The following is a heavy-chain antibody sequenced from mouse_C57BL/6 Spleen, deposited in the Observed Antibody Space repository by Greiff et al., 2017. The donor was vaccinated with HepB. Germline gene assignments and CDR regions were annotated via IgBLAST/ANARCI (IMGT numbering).Heavy chain of an antibody. Sequence: EVKLQESGAELVRPGASVKLSCTASGFNIKDDYMHWVQQRPEQGLEWIGWIDPENGDTEYASKFQGKATITADTSSNTAYLQLSSLTSEDTAVYYCTKDYYGSSYGYFDVWGTGTTVTVSS. D-gene: IGHD1-1*01. V-gene: IGHV14-4*01. CDR2: IDPENGDT. CDR1: GFNIKDDY. CDR3: TKDYYGSSYGYFDV. J-gene: IGHJ1*03.